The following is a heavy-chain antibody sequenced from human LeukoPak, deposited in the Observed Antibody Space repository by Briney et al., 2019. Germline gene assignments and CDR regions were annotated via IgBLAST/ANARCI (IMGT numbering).Heavy chain of an antibody. CDR1: GYTXTGYY. V-gene: IGHV1-2*02. CDR2: INPNSGGT. J-gene: IGHJ4*02. Sequence: GASVKVSCKASGYTXTGYYMHWVRQAPGQGLEWMGWINPNSGGTNYAQKFQGRVTMTRDTSISTAYMELSRLRSDDTAVYYCARGRGTERYYFDYWGQGTLVTVSS. CDR3: ARGRGTERYYFDY.